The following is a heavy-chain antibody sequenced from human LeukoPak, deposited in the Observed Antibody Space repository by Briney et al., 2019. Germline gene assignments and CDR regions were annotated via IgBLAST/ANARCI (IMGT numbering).Heavy chain of an antibody. J-gene: IGHJ4*02. CDR2: ICGSGGCT. V-gene: IGHV3-23*01. D-gene: IGHD6-19*01. CDR3: AKTTVGYSSGRYPGWPADC. Sequence: GGSLRLSCEASGFTFNTYAIYWVRQVPGKGLEWVSGICGSGGCTYYADSVKGRFTISRDNSKNTVYLQMNSLTADDTAVYYCAKTTVGYSSGRYPGWPADCWGQGTLVTVSS. CDR1: GFTFNTYA.